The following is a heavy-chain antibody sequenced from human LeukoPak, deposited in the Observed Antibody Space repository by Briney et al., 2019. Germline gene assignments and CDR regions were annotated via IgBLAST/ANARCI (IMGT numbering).Heavy chain of an antibody. CDR3: AKDGDSGYDPTGLDY. CDR2: ISWNSGSI. D-gene: IGHD5-12*01. J-gene: IGHJ4*02. CDR1: GFTFDDYA. Sequence: PGGSLRLSCAASGFTFDDYAMHWVRRAPGKGLEWVSGISWNSGSIGYADSVKGRFTISRDNAKNSLYLQMNSLRAEDTALYYCAKDGDSGYDPTGLDYWGQGTLVTVSS. V-gene: IGHV3-9*01.